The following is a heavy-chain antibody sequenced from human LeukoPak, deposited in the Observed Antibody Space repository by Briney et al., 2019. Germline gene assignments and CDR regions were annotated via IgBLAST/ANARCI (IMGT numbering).Heavy chain of an antibody. CDR1: GFTFSIYW. D-gene: IGHD2-15*01. V-gene: IGHV3-7*01. J-gene: IGHJ3*02. CDR2: IKQDGSEK. Sequence: GGSLRLSCAASGFTFSIYWMSWVRQAPGKGLEWVANIKQDGSEKYYVDSVKGRFTISRDNAMNSLYLQMNSLRAEDTAVYYCARSDCSGGNCYSVRAFDIWGQGTMVTVSS. CDR3: ARSDCSGGNCYSVRAFDI.